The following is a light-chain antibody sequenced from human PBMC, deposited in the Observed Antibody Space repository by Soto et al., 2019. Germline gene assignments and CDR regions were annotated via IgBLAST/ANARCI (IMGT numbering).Light chain of an antibody. CDR1: SSDVGGYNY. CDR3: SSYTTSNTRQIV. Sequence: QSVLTQPASVSGSPGQSITISCTGTSSDVGGYNYVSWYQHHPGKAPKLLIYDVSNRPSGVSNRFSGSKSDNTASLTISGXXPEDEADYYCSSYTTSNTRQIVFGTGTKVTVL. J-gene: IGLJ1*01. CDR2: DVS. V-gene: IGLV2-14*03.